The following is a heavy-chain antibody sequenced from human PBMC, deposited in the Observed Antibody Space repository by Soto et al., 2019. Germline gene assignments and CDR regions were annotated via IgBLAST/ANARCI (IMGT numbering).Heavy chain of an antibody. D-gene: IGHD5-18*01. CDR2: INHSGST. CDR1: GGSFSGYY. J-gene: IGHJ4*02. Sequence: SETLSLTCAVYGGSFSGYYWSWIRQPPGKGLEWIGEINHSGSTNYNPSLKSRVTISVDTSKNQFSLKLSSVTAADTAVYYCARGPEDKAMALLYYFDYWGQGTLVTVSS. CDR3: ARGPEDKAMALLYYFDY. V-gene: IGHV4-34*01.